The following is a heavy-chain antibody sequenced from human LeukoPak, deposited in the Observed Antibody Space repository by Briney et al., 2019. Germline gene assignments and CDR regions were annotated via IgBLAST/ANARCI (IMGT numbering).Heavy chain of an antibody. Sequence: GASVKVSCKASGYILTGYYMHWVRQAPGQGLEWMGWINPNSGGTNYAQKFQGRVTMTRDTSISTAYMELSRLRSDDTAVYYCALYYYDSRGYYPFDYWGQGTLVTVSS. D-gene: IGHD3-22*01. CDR1: GYILTGYY. V-gene: IGHV1-2*02. CDR2: INPNSGGT. CDR3: ALYYYDSRGYYPFDY. J-gene: IGHJ4*02.